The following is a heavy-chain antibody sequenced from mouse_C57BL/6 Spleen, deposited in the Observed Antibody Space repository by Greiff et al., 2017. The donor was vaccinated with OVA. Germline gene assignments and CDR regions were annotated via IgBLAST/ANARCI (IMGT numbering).Heavy chain of an antibody. V-gene: IGHV1-52*01. CDR2: IDPSDSET. CDR3: ARWNGTYFDY. CDR1: GYTFTSYW. Sequence: QVQLQQPGAELVRPGSSVKLSCKASGYTFTSYWMHWVKQRPIQGLEWIGNIDPSDSETHYNQKFKDKATLTVDKSSSTAYMQLSRLTSEDSAVYYCARWNGTYFDYWGQGTTLTVSS. J-gene: IGHJ2*01. D-gene: IGHD2-1*01.